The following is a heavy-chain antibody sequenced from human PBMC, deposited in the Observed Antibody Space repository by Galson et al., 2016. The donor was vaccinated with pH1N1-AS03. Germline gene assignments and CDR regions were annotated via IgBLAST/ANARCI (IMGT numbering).Heavy chain of an antibody. J-gene: IGHJ3*01. CDR1: GFTFSSYG. CDR2: IWHDGSSK. D-gene: IGHD6-13*01. V-gene: IGHV3-30*02. Sequence: SLRLSCAASGFTFSSYGMHWVRQTPGKGLEWVAIIWHDGSSKFYADSVKGRFTISRDNSKNTLYLEMKSLRVEDTAVYYCVWTIAAANLPQSYGFDVWGQGTTVTVSS. CDR3: VWTIAAANLPQSYGFDV.